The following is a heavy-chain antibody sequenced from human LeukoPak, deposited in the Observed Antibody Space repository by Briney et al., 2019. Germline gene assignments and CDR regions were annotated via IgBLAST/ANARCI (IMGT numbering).Heavy chain of an antibody. CDR3: ARGPYYDILTGYYMDEYFQH. Sequence: ASVKVSCKASGYTFTSYDINWVRQATGQGLEWMGWMNPNSGNTGYAQKFQGRVTMTRNTSISTAYMELSSLRSEDTAVYYCARGPYYDILTGYYMDEYFQHWGQGTLVTVSS. V-gene: IGHV1-8*01. J-gene: IGHJ1*01. CDR1: GYTFTSYD. D-gene: IGHD3-9*01. CDR2: MNPNSGNT.